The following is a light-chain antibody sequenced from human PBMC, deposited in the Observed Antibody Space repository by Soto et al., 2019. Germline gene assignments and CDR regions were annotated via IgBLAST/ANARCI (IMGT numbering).Light chain of an antibody. J-gene: IGKJ1*01. CDR2: GAS. V-gene: IGKV3-20*01. CDR1: QTVGVR. CDR3: QQYGSSGT. Sequence: EIVLTQSPATLSSSPGERATLSCRASQTVGVRLAWYQHKPGQAPRLIIYGASNRATGIPDRFSGSGSGTDFTLTISRLEPEDFAVYYRQQYGSSGTFGQGTKVDIK.